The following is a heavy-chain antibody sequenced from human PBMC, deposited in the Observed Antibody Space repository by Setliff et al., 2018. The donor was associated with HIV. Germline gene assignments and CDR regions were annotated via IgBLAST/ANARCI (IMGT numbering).Heavy chain of an antibody. J-gene: IGHJ4*02. V-gene: IGHV3-33*01. Sequence: GGSLRLSCAASGFTFSSYGMHWVRQAPGKGLEWVAVIWYDGSNKYYADSVKGRFTISRDNSKNTLYLQMNSLRAEDTAVYYCARDRYYDSSGYYYPGYWGQGTLVTVSS. CDR1: GFTFSSYG. D-gene: IGHD3-22*01. CDR3: ARDRYYDSSGYYYPGY. CDR2: IWYDGSNK.